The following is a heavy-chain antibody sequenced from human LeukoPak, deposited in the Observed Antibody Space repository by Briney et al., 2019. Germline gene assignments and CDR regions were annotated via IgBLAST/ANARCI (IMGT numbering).Heavy chain of an antibody. CDR2: IYYSGST. Sequence: SQTLSLTCTVSGGSISSGGYYWSWIRQHPGKGLEWIGYIYYSGSTYYNPSLKSRVTISVDTSKNQFSLKLSSVTAADTAVYYCARGGMYYYGSALFDYWGQGTLVTVSS. D-gene: IGHD3-10*01. V-gene: IGHV4-31*03. CDR3: ARGGMYYYGSALFDY. J-gene: IGHJ4*02. CDR1: GGSISSGGYY.